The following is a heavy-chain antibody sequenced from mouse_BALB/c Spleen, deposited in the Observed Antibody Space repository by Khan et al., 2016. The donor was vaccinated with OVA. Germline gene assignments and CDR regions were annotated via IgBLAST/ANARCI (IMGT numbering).Heavy chain of an antibody. J-gene: IGHJ2*01. CDR1: GYSITSGYG. CDR3: ARTARIKY. Sequence: VQLKESGPGLVKPSQSLSLTCTVTGYSITSGYGWNCIRQFPGNKLEWMGYISYSGSTNYNPSLTSRISITRDTSKNQFFLQLNAVTTEDTATYYCARTARIKYWGQGTTLTVSS. V-gene: IGHV3-2*02. CDR2: ISYSGST. D-gene: IGHD1-2*01.